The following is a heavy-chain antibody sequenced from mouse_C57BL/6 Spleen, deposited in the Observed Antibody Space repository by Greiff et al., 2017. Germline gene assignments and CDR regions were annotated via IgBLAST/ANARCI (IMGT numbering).Heavy chain of an antibody. V-gene: IGHV8-12*01. CDR1: GFSLSTSGMG. CDR2: IYWDDDK. D-gene: IGHD2-2*01. J-gene: IGHJ4*01. Sequence: QVTLKESGPGILQSSQTLSLTCSFSGFSLSTSGMGVSWIRQPSGKGLEWLAHIYWDDDKRYNPSLKSRLTISKDTSRNQVFLKITSVDTADTATYYCARRRGGIYYGYDSAMDYWGQGTSVTVSS. CDR3: ARRRGGIYYGYDSAMDY.